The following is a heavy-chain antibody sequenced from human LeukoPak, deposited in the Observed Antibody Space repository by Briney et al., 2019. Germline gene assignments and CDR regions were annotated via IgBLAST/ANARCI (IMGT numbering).Heavy chain of an antibody. CDR3: ARDGAMAGAFDI. J-gene: IGHJ3*02. CDR2: ISSSSSYI. D-gene: IGHD5-18*01. Sequence: GGSLRLSCAASGFTFSSYSMNWVRQAPGKGLEWVSSISSSSSYIYYADSVKGRFTISRDNAKNSLYLQMNSLRAEDTAVYYCARDGAMAGAFDIWGQGTMATVSS. CDR1: GFTFSSYS. V-gene: IGHV3-21*01.